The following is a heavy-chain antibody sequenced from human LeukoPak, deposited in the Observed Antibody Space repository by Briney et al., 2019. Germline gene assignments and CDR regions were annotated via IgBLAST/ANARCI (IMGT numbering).Heavy chain of an antibody. CDR2: IANDGTNH. CDR3: ARDNSGPAY. Sequence: GGSLRLSCEASRFTFRSYPMHWVRQAPGRGLEWVAVIANDGTNHYDAEFVKGRFTISRDNSKNTLYLQMNSLRAEDTAVYYCARDNSGPAYWGQGTLVTVSS. V-gene: IGHV3-30*14. J-gene: IGHJ4*02. D-gene: IGHD5-12*01. CDR1: RFTFRSYP.